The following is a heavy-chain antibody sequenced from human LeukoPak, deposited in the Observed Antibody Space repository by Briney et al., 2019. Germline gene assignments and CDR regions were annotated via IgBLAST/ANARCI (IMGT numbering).Heavy chain of an antibody. J-gene: IGHJ4*02. V-gene: IGHV3-7*01. CDR1: GFTFSSYW. CDR2: IKQDGSEK. Sequence: GGSLRLSCAASGFTFSSYWMSWVRQAPGKGLEWVANIKQDGSEKYYVDSAKGRFTISRDNAKNSLYLQMNSLRAEDTAVYYCARARRATVTTYYFDYWGQGTLVTVSS. CDR3: ARARRATVTTYYFDY. D-gene: IGHD4-17*01.